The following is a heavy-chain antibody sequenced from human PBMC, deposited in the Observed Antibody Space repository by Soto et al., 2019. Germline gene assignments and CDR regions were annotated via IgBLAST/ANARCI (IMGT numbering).Heavy chain of an antibody. D-gene: IGHD3-22*01. Sequence: ASVKVSCKASGFTFTSYAVHWVRQARGQGLEWMGWIVVGSGNTNYAQKFQERVTITRDMSTSTAYMELSSLRSEDTAVYYCADLSGYYSDYWGQGTLVTVSS. CDR1: GFTFTSYA. CDR2: IVVGSGNT. CDR3: ADLSGYYSDY. V-gene: IGHV1-58*01. J-gene: IGHJ4*02.